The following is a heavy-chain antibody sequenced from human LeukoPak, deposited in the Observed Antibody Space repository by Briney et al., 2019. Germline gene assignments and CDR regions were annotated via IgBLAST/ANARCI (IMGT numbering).Heavy chain of an antibody. Sequence: GRSLRLSCAASGFTFSSDAMHWVRQAPGKGLEWVAVISYDGSNKYYADSVKGRFTISRDNSKNTLYLQMNSLRAEDTAVYYCARDGYSGSGSYSHHFDYWGQGTLVTVSS. J-gene: IGHJ4*02. CDR3: ARDGYSGSGSYSHHFDY. CDR2: ISYDGSNK. D-gene: IGHD3-10*01. V-gene: IGHV3-30*04. CDR1: GFTFSSDA.